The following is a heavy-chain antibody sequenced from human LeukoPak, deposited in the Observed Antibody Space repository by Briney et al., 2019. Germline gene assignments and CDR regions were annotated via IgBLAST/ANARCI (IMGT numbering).Heavy chain of an antibody. CDR2: TYFRSKWYN. Sequence: SQTLSPTCAISGDSVYSSSAAWNWIRQSPSRGLEWLGRTYFRSKWYNDYALSVRGRIGINPDTSKNQFSLHLNSVTPEDTAVYYCARDQSCSSGCYHAFENWGQGTPVTVSS. J-gene: IGHJ3*02. D-gene: IGHD2-21*02. CDR1: GDSVYSSSAA. V-gene: IGHV6-1*01. CDR3: ARDQSCSSGCYHAFEN.